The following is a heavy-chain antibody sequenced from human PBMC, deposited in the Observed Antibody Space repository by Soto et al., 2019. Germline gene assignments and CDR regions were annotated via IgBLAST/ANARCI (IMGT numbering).Heavy chain of an antibody. CDR3: ARSRDYPPNWFDP. Sequence: QVQLVESGGGLVKPGGSLRLSCAASGFTFSDYYMSWIRQAPGKGLEWVSYISSSSSYTNYADSVKGRFTISRDNAKNSLYLQMNSLRAEDTAVYYCARSRDYPPNWFDPWGQGTLVTVSS. J-gene: IGHJ5*02. V-gene: IGHV3-11*06. CDR2: ISSSSSYT. CDR1: GFTFSDYY. D-gene: IGHD3-16*01.